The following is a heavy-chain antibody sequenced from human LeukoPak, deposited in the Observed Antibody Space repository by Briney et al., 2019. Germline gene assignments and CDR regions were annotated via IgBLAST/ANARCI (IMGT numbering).Heavy chain of an antibody. CDR2: IKSDGST. CDR1: GFTFSSYW. J-gene: IGHJ1*01. D-gene: IGHD3-22*01. Sequence: GGSLRLSCAASGFTFSSYWMHWVRQAPGKGLVWVSRIKSDGSTNYADSVKGRFTISRDNAKNTVSLQLNSLRAEDTGVYYCARAPSEIGGYYPEYFRHWGKGTLVTVPS. V-gene: IGHV3-74*01. CDR3: ARAPSEIGGYYPEYFRH.